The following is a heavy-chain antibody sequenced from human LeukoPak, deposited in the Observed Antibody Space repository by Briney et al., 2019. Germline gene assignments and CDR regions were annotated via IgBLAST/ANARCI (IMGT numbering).Heavy chain of an antibody. V-gene: IGHV1-18*04. CDR2: ISAYNDNT. Sequence: ASVKVSCKASGYTFTGYYMHWVRQAPGQGLEWMGWISAYNDNTNYAQKLQGRVTMTTDTSTSTAYMELRSLRSDDTAVYYCARDRRGFGYNYGSYDYWGQGTLVTVSS. J-gene: IGHJ4*02. CDR3: ARDRRGFGYNYGSYDY. D-gene: IGHD5-18*01. CDR1: GYTFTGYY.